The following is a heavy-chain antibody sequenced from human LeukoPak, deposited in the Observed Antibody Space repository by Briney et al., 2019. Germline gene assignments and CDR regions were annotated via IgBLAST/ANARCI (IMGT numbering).Heavy chain of an antibody. Sequence: GGTLRLSCAASGFTFSSYRMSWVRRAPGKGLEWVSAISGSGGSTYYADSVKGRFTISRDNSENTLYLQMNSLRAEDTAVYYCAKAGVARYYYYYMDVWGKGTTVTISS. J-gene: IGHJ6*03. V-gene: IGHV3-23*01. CDR2: ISGSGGST. CDR1: GFTFSSYR. CDR3: AKAGVARYYYYYMDV.